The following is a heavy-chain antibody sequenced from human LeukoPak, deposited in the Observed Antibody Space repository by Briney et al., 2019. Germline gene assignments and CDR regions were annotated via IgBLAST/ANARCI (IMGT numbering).Heavy chain of an antibody. D-gene: IGHD4/OR15-4a*01. V-gene: IGHV1-18*03. J-gene: IGHJ4*02. CDR1: GYTFTSYG. Sequence: ASVKVSCKASGYTFTSYGISWVRQAPGQGLEWMGWISAYNGNTNYAQKFQGRVTMTTDTSTTTAFMELRSLRSDDMAMYYCAREGGTYGAPFDYWGQGTLVTVSS. CDR2: ISAYNGNT. CDR3: AREGGTYGAPFDY.